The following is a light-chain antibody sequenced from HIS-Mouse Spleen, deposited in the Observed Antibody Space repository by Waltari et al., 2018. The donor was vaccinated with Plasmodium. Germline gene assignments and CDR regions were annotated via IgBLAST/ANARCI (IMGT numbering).Light chain of an antibody. J-gene: IGLJ2*01. CDR2: KDS. Sequence: SYELTQPPSVSVSPGQTARITCSGDALPKQYAYWYQQEPGQAPVLVIYKDSERPSGSPGRVSGSSSGTTVTLTISGVQAEDEADYYCQSADSSGTYQVFGGGTKLTVL. V-gene: IGLV3-25*03. CDR1: ALPKQY. CDR3: QSADSSGTYQV.